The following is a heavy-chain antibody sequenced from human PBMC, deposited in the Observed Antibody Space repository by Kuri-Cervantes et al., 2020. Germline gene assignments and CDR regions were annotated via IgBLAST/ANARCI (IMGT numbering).Heavy chain of an antibody. D-gene: IGHD5-18*01. CDR2: INHSGST. CDR3: ARASRGYNYGRPFDY. CDR1: GYSISRGYH. Sequence: SETLSLTCVVFGYSISRGYHWGWIRQPPGKGLEWIGEINHSGSTSYNPSLKSRVIISVDTSKNQFSLKLSSVTAADTSVYYCARASRGYNYGRPFDYWGQGTLVTVSS. J-gene: IGHJ4*02. V-gene: IGHV4-38-2*01.